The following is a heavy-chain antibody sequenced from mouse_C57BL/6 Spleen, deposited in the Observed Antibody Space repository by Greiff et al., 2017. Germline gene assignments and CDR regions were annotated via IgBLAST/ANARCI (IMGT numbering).Heavy chain of an antibody. V-gene: IGHV1-69*01. CDR3: ARRDGYHYYAMDY. D-gene: IGHD2-3*01. J-gene: IGHJ4*01. CDR1: GYTFTSYW. CDR2: IDPSDSYT. Sequence: QVQLQQPGAELVMPGASVKLSCKASGYTFTSYWMHWVKQRPGQGLEWIGEIDPSDSYTNYNQKFKGKSTLTVDKSSSTAYMPLSSLTSEDSAVYYCARRDGYHYYAMDYWGQGTSVTVSS.